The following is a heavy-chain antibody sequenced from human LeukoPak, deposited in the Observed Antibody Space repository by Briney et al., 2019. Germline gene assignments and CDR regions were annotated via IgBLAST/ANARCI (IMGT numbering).Heavy chain of an antibody. V-gene: IGHV3-21*01. J-gene: IGHJ3*02. D-gene: IGHD1-26*01. CDR2: ISSSSSYI. CDR1: GFTFSSYS. Sequence: GGSLRLSCAASGFTFSSYSMNWVRRAPGKGLAWVSSISSSSSYIYYADSVKGRFTISRDNAKNSLYLQMNSLRAEDTAVYYCARDLRVGATRYAFDIWGQGTMVTVSS. CDR3: ARDLRVGATRYAFDI.